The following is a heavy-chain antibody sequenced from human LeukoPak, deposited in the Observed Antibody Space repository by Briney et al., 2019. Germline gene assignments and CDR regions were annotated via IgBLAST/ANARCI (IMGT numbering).Heavy chain of an antibody. V-gene: IGHV3-23*01. J-gene: IGHJ4*02. CDR2: ISGSGGST. CDR1: GFTFSSYA. Sequence: PGGSLRLSCAASGFTFSSYAMSWVRQAPGKGLEWVSAISGSGGSTYYADSVKGRFTISRGNSKNTLYLQMNSLRAEDTAVYYCAKDGSGSYSYYFGYWGQGTLVTVSS. CDR3: AKDGSGSYSYYFGY. D-gene: IGHD1-26*01.